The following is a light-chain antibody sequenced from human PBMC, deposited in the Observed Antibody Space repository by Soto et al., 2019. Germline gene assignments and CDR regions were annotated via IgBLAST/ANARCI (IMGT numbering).Light chain of an antibody. CDR2: EVS. Sequence: QSALTQPASVSGSPGQSITISCTGTSSDVGSYNLVSWYQQHPGKAPKLMIYEVSKRPSGVSNRFSGSKSGNTASLTISGLQAEDEADYYCCSYAGSSTLRVFRTGTKLTVL. J-gene: IGLJ1*01. V-gene: IGLV2-23*02. CDR3: CSYAGSSTLRV. CDR1: SSDVGSYNL.